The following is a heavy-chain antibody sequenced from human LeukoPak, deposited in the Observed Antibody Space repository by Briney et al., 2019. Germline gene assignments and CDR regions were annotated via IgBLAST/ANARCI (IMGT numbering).Heavy chain of an antibody. Sequence: GASVKVSCKVSGYSLTDLFVHWVRQAPGKGLEWMRGVDPEDGKTIYAQMFQGRVTMTEDTSIHTAYMELRSLRSEDTAIYYCSSDRSGSYDGLDVWGQGTTVIVSS. CDR1: GYSLTDLF. CDR3: SSDRSGSYDGLDV. D-gene: IGHD1-26*01. CDR2: VDPEDGKT. V-gene: IGHV1-24*01. J-gene: IGHJ6*02.